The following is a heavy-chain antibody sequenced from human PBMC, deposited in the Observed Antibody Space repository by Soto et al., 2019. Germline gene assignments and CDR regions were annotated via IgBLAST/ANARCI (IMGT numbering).Heavy chain of an antibody. CDR2: ISGSGGST. Sequence: GGSLRLSWAASGFTFSSYAGSWVRQARGKGLEWVSAISGSGGSTYYADSVKGRFTISRDNPKNTLYLQMNSLRAEDTAVYYCAKDRIAAAVPALFDYWGQGTLVTVSS. J-gene: IGHJ4*02. CDR3: AKDRIAAAVPALFDY. D-gene: IGHD6-13*01. CDR1: GFTFSSYA. V-gene: IGHV3-23*01.